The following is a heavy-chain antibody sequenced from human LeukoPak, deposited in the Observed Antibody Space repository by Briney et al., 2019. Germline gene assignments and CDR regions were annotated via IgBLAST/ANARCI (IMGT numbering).Heavy chain of an antibody. Sequence: SETLSLTCAVYGGSFSGYYWSWIRQPPGEGLEWIGEISHSGSSNYNPSLKSRVTISVDTSKNQFSLTLTPVTAADTAVYYCARGDRITVTMFRPRPYIDYWGQGSLATVSS. J-gene: IGHJ4*02. CDR1: GGSFSGYY. CDR2: ISHSGSS. V-gene: IGHV4-34*01. D-gene: IGHD4-17*01. CDR3: ARGDRITVTMFRPRPYIDY.